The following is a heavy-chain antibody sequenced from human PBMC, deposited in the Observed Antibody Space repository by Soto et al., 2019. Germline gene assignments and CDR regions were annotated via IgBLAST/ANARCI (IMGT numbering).Heavy chain of an antibody. Sequence: ASVKVSCKVSGYTLTELSMHWVRQAPGKGLEWVGGFDPEDGETIYAQKFQGRVTMTEDTSTDTAYMELSSLRSEDTAVYYCATDRPPTIQLWAGDYYYGMDVWGQGTTVTVSS. J-gene: IGHJ6*02. D-gene: IGHD5-18*01. CDR2: FDPEDGET. CDR3: ATDRPPTIQLWAGDYYYGMDV. CDR1: GYTLTELS. V-gene: IGHV1-24*01.